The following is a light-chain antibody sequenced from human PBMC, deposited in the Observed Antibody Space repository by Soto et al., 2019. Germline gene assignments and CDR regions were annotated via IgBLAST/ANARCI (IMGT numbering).Light chain of an antibody. CDR2: KAS. Sequence: EIRMTQSPSTLSASVGDRVTITCRASQSISSWLAWYQQKPGKAPKLLIYKASSLESGVPSRFSGSGSGTEFTLTISSLQPDDFATYYCQQYNSYSGYTFGQGTKLEIK. CDR1: QSISSW. V-gene: IGKV1-5*03. J-gene: IGKJ2*01. CDR3: QQYNSYSGYT.